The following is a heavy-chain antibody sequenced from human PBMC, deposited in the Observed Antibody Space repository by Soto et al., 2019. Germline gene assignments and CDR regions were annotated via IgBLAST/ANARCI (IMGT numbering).Heavy chain of an antibody. CDR3: AKELSRKTNIGVVVGSFDI. CDR2: ISWNSGSI. V-gene: IGHV3-9*01. CDR1: GFTFDEYA. Sequence: EVQLVESGGGLVQPGRSLRLSCAASGFTFDEYAMHWVRQAPGKGLEWVSGISWNSGSIGYADSVKGRFTISRDNAKNSLYLQMNSLRAEDTALYYCAKELSRKTNIGVVVGSFDIWGQGTMVTVSS. J-gene: IGHJ3*02. D-gene: IGHD2-15*01.